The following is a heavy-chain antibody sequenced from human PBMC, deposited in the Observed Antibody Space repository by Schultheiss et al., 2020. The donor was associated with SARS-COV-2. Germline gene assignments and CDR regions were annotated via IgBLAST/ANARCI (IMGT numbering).Heavy chain of an antibody. D-gene: IGHD3-22*01. V-gene: IGHV1-3*01. J-gene: IGHJ4*02. CDR3: AADDSSGYYYDPV. Sequence: ASVKVSCKASGYTFTSYAMHWVRQAPGQRLEWMGWVNAGNGNTKYSQKFQGRVTVTRDTSASTAYMELSSLGSEDTAVYYCAADDSSGYYYDPVWGQGTLVTVSS. CDR2: VNAGNGNT. CDR1: GYTFTSYA.